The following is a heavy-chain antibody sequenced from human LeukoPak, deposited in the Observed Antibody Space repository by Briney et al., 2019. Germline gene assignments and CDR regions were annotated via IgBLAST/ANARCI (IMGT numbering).Heavy chain of an antibody. V-gene: IGHV4-59*08. J-gene: IGHJ4*01. CDR3: ARLKLYFDFSTGNHYYFDS. CDR2: IYYSGST. Sequence: SETLSLTCSVSGGSPSSYYWSWIRQPPGKQLEWIGYIYYSGSTNYNPSLKSRVTISIDTSKNQFSLKLTSVTAADTAVYYCARLKLYFDFSTGNHYYFDSWGQGTLVIVSS. D-gene: IGHD3-3*01. CDR1: GGSPSSYY.